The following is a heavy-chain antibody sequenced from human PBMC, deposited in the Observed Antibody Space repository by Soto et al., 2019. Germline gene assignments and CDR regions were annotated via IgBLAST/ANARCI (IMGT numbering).Heavy chain of an antibody. CDR1: GFTFSIYS. J-gene: IGHJ3*02. V-gene: IGHV3-21*05. CDR3: AIEKVGATSVHFFDI. CDR2: IMPGSSHI. Sequence: GGSLRLSCAASGFTFSIYSMNWVRQAPGKGLEWVSYIMPGSSHIYYADSVKGRFTISRDKAKNSLYLQMNSLRAEDTAVYYCAIEKVGATSVHFFDIWGQGTMVTVSS. D-gene: IGHD1-26*01.